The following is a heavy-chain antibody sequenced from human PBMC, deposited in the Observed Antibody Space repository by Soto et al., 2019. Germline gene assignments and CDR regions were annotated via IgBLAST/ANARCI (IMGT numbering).Heavy chain of an antibody. Sequence: EVQLLESGGGLVQPGGSLRLSCAASGFTFSSYAMSWVRQTPGKGLEWVSGISGSGGGTYYADSVRGRFTISRDNSKNTRYLQMNSLRAEDTAVYYCANQDSGSYYSAPLDYWGQGILVTVSS. CDR1: GFTFSSYA. D-gene: IGHD3-10*01. CDR2: ISGSGGGT. V-gene: IGHV3-23*01. CDR3: ANQDSGSYYSAPLDY. J-gene: IGHJ4*02.